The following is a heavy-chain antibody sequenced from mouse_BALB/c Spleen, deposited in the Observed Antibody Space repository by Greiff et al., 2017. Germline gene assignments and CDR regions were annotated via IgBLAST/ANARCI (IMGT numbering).Heavy chain of an antibody. CDR1: GYTFTDYA. V-gene: IGHV1S137*01. Sequence: VQLQQSGAELVRPGVSVKISCKGSGYTFTDYAMHWVKQSHAKSLEWIGVISTYYGDASYNQKFKGKATMTVDKSSSTAYMELARLTSEDSAIYYCARGGLYKMDYWGQGTSVTVSS. D-gene: IGHD6-1*01. J-gene: IGHJ4*01. CDR2: ISTYYGDA. CDR3: ARGGLYKMDY.